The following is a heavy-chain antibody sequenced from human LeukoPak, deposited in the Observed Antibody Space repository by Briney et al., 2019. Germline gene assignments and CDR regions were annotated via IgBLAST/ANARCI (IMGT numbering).Heavy chain of an antibody. V-gene: IGHV1-69*01. D-gene: IGHD2-2*01. Sequence: ASVKVSCKASGGTFSSYAISWVRQAPRQGLEWMGGIIPIFGTANYAQKFQGRVTITADESTSTAYMELSSLRSEDTAVYYCASGYCSSTSCYRYYYYGMDVWGQGTTVTVSS. CDR1: GGTFSSYA. CDR3: ASGYCSSTSCYRYYYYGMDV. J-gene: IGHJ6*02. CDR2: IIPIFGTA.